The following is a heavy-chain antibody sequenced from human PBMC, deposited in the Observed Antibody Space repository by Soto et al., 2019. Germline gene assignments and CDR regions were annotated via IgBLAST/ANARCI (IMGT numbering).Heavy chain of an antibody. CDR2: IKHDGSEQ. J-gene: IGHJ4*02. Sequence: EVQLVESGGDLVQPGGSLRLSCAASGFTFSSFWMSWVRQAPGKGLEWVANIKHDGSEQYSVDSVKGRFTISRDNAKNLLYLQMNSLRAEDTAVYYCARRAYLDYWGQGTLVTVSS. V-gene: IGHV3-7*01. CDR3: ARRAYLDY. CDR1: GFTFSSFW.